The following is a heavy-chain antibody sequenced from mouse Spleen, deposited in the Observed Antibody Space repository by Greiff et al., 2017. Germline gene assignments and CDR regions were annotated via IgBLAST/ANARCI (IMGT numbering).Heavy chain of an antibody. D-gene: IGHD2-4*01. V-gene: IGHV14-4*01. J-gene: IGHJ4*01. Sequence: EVQLVESGAELVRPGASVKLSCTASGFNIKDDYMHWVKQRPEQGLEWIGWIDPENGDTEYASKFQGKATITADTSSNTAYLQLSSLTSEDTAVYYCTGAMITSMGYWGQGTSVTVSS. CDR3: TGAMITSMGY. CDR1: GFNIKDDY. CDR2: IDPENGDT.